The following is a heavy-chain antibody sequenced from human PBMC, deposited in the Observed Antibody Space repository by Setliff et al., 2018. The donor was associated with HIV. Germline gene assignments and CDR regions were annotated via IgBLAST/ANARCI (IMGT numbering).Heavy chain of an antibody. V-gene: IGHV4-61*02. CDR3: ARGPPGSSIGWYVGY. J-gene: IGHJ4*02. CDR1: GGSISSGSYY. Sequence: SETLSLTCTVSGGSISSGSYYWNWIRQPAGKGLEWIGRIFTSGSTNYNPSLKSRVTISVDTSKNQFSLRLSSVIAADTAVYYCARGPPGSSIGWYVGYWGQGTLVTVSS. D-gene: IGHD6-19*01. CDR2: IFTSGST.